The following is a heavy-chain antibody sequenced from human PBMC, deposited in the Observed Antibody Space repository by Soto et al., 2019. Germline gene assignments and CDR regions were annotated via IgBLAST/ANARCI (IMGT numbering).Heavy chain of an antibody. CDR3: ARDQGAYAEYFQH. D-gene: IGHD1-26*01. CDR1: GFTFSSYG. CDR2: IWYDGSNK. J-gene: IGHJ1*01. Sequence: QEQLVESGGGVVQPGRSLRLSCAASGFTFSSYGMHWVRQAPGKGLEWVALIWYDGSNKHYGDSVKGRFTISRDNSKNTLDLQMNSLRAEDTAVYYCARDQGAYAEYFQHWGQGTLVTVSS. V-gene: IGHV3-33*01.